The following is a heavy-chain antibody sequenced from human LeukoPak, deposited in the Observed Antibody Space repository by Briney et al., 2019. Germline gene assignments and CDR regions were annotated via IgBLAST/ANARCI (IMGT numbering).Heavy chain of an antibody. CDR2: IYYSGTT. J-gene: IGHJ5*02. D-gene: IGHD2-2*01. CDR1: GGSISSSTYF. CDR3: ARRGLYGSSPFDP. Sequence: SGTLSLTCTVSGGSISSSTYFWGWIRQPPGKGLEWLGIIYYSGTTYYNPSLKSRVTISVDTSKNQFSLKLSSVTAADTAVYYCARRGLYGSSPFDPWGQGTLVTVSS. V-gene: IGHV4-39*01.